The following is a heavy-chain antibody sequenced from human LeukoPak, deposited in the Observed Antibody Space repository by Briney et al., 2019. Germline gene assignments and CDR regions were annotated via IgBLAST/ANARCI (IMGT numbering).Heavy chain of an antibody. CDR2: ISAYNGNT. V-gene: IGHV1-18*04. CDR1: GYTFNGHY. J-gene: IGHJ4*02. CDR3: ARVTDDYGDY. Sequence: ASVKVSCKASGYTFNGHYMHWVRQAPGQGLEWMGWISAYNGNTNYAQKLQGRVTMTTDTSTSTAYMELRSLRSDDTAVYYCARVTDDYGDYWGQGTLVTVSS. D-gene: IGHD4/OR15-4a*01.